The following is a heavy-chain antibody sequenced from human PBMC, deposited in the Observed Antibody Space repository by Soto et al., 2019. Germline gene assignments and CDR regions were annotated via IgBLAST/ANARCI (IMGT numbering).Heavy chain of an antibody. D-gene: IGHD6-25*01. J-gene: IGHJ6*02. CDR3: ARSGSNSGGYYSYFRAV. CDR1: CYTFTTYA. Sequence: AAVKVSCKASCYTFTTYAIIWVRQAPGQGLEWLGSISSYNGYANYSRKFHCRGTMAADASPSTTYLEGRSLRSDETAVYYCARSGSNSGGYYSYFRAVWGQGPTVTVSS. V-gene: IGHV1-18*01. CDR2: ISSYNGYA.